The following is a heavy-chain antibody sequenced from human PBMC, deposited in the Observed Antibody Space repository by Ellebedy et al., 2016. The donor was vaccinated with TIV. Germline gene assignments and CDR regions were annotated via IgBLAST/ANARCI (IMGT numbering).Heavy chain of an antibody. Sequence: ASVKVSXXASGYTFTSYAMHWVRQAPGQRLEWMGWINAGNGNTKYSQKFQGRVTITRDTSASTAYMELSSLRSEDTAVYYCARGGYCGGDCYSGDYYYYGMDVWGQGTTVTVSS. D-gene: IGHD2-21*02. CDR3: ARGGYCGGDCYSGDYYYYGMDV. CDR2: INAGNGNT. CDR1: GYTFTSYA. J-gene: IGHJ6*02. V-gene: IGHV1-3*01.